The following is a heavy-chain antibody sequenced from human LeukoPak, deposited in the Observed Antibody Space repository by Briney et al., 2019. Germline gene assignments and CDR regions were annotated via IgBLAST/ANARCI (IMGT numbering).Heavy chain of an antibody. V-gene: IGHV3-53*01. D-gene: IGHD4-11*01. Sequence: PGGSLTLSCAASGFTVSSNYMSWLRQAPGKGLEWVSVIYSGGSTYYADSVKGRFTISRDNSKNTLYLQMNSLRAEDTAVYYCARDRADSNYNYYMDVWGKGATVTVSS. CDR3: ARDRADSNYNYYMDV. J-gene: IGHJ6*03. CDR2: IYSGGST. CDR1: GFTVSSNY.